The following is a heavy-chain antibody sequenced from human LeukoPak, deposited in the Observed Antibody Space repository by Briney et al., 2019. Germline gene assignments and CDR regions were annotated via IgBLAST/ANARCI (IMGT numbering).Heavy chain of an antibody. V-gene: IGHV4-38-2*02. D-gene: IGHD7-27*01. J-gene: IGHJ4*02. CDR3: ASRKLGNDY. CDR2: IYRRGST. Sequence: SETLSLTCTVSGHSISSGYYWGWIRQSPGKGLEWIGNIYRRGSTHYNPSLKSRVTISMDTSQNQFSLKLSSVTAADTAVYYCASRKLGNDYWGQGTLVTVSS. CDR1: GHSISSGYY.